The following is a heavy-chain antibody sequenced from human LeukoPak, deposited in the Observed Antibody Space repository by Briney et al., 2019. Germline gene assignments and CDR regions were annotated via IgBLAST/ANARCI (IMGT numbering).Heavy chain of an antibody. Sequence: SETLSLTCTVSGGSVSSSYYWGWIRQPPGKGLEWIGSICSGGNTCYNPSLESRVTISVDSSRSHFFLQLTSATAADTAVYFCARDGPWKSDCWGRGTLVTVSS. CDR1: GGSVSSSYY. CDR3: ARDGPWKSDC. V-gene: IGHV4-39*02. D-gene: IGHD1-1*01. J-gene: IGHJ4*02. CDR2: ICSGGNT.